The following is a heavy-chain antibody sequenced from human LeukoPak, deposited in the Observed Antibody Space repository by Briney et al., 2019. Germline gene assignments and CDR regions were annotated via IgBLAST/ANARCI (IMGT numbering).Heavy chain of an antibody. J-gene: IGHJ4*02. CDR1: GFTFSSYA. D-gene: IGHD3-22*01. Sequence: GGSLRLSCAASGFTFSSYAMSWVRQAPGKGLEWVSAISGSGGTTYYADSVKGRFTVSRDNSKNTLYLQMNSLRAEDTAVYYCARDSGYLFDYWGQGTLVTASS. CDR2: ISGSGGTT. CDR3: ARDSGYLFDY. V-gene: IGHV3-23*01.